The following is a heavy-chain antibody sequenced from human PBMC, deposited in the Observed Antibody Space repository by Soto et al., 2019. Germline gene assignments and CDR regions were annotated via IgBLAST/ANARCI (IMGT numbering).Heavy chain of an antibody. Sequence: KESGPTLVKPTQTLTLTCTFSGFTLSTDGEGVGWIRQPPGKAPEWLALIYWNDDKRFSPSLKTRLTITKDTSKNQVVLTLTNMDPVDTATYYCARLSGYDEGGWLAPWARERWSPSRQ. D-gene: IGHD5-12*01. J-gene: IGHJ5*02. V-gene: IGHV2-5*01. CDR1: GFTLSTDGEG. CDR2: IYWNDDK. CDR3: ARLSGYDEGGWLAP.